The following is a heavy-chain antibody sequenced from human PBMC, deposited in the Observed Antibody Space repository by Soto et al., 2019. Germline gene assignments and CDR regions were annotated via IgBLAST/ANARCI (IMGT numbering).Heavy chain of an antibody. V-gene: IGHV4-59*01. J-gene: IGHJ6*03. CDR2: ISYSGST. CDR3: ARSYRRYCSGGSCYSYYYNYMDV. CDR1: GRSISSYY. D-gene: IGHD2-15*01. Sequence: QVQLQESGPGLVKPSETLSLTCTVSGRSISSYYWSWIRQPPGKGLEWIGYISYSGSTNYNPSLKTRVTVSVDTSKNQCSLKLSSVTAADTAVYYCARSYRRYCSGGSCYSYYYNYMDVWGKGTTVTVSS.